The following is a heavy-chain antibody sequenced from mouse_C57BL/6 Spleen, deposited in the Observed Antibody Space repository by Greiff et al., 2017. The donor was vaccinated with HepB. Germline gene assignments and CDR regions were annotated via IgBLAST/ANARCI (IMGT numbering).Heavy chain of an antibody. V-gene: IGHV1-55*01. J-gene: IGHJ3*01. CDR3: ERGKAQTAQAFAY. Sequence: VQLQQSGAELVKPGASVKMSCKASGYTFTSYWITWVKQRPGQGLEWIGDIYPGSGSTNYNEKFKSKATLTVDTSSSTAYMQLSSLTSEDSAVYYCERGKAQTAQAFAYWGQGTLVTVSA. CDR1: GYTFTSYW. D-gene: IGHD3-2*02. CDR2: IYPGSGST.